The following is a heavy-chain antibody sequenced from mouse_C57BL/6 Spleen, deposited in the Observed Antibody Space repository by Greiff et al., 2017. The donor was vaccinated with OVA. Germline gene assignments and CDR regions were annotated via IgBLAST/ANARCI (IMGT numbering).Heavy chain of an antibody. Sequence: QVQLQQPGAELVMPGASVKLSCKASGYTFTSYWMHWVKQRPGQGLEWIGEIDPSDSYTNYNQKFKGKSTLTVDKSSRTAYMQLSSLTSEDSAVYYCARDYSKKGAMDYWGQGTSVTVSS. D-gene: IGHD2-5*01. CDR1: GYTFTSYW. J-gene: IGHJ4*01. CDR2: IDPSDSYT. CDR3: ARDYSKKGAMDY. V-gene: IGHV1-69*01.